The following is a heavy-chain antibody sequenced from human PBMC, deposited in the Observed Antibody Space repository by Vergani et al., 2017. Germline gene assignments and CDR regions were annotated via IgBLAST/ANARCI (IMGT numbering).Heavy chain of an antibody. Sequence: QVQLQASGPGRVKPSQTLSLTCTMSGGSISAGYYFWSWIRQPAGKGLEWLGHISASGNASHSPSLKTRVPMSVDTSKNQFSLTVISVTAADTAIYFCARRSGGYYSGGKVHPLRTAFDVWGHGTVVTVSS. D-gene: IGHD2-15*01. CDR2: ISASGNA. CDR3: ARRSGGYYSGGKVHPLRTAFDV. V-gene: IGHV4-61*02. CDR1: GGSISAGYYF. J-gene: IGHJ3*01.